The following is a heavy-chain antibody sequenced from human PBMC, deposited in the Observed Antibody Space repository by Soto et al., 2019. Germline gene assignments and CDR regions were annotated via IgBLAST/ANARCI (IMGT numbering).Heavy chain of an antibody. CDR2: IIPVGNIA. CDR3: ARDKAVINAAIGMAY. V-gene: IGHV1-69*08. J-gene: IGHJ4*02. Sequence: QGQLVQSGAEVNKPGSSVKVSCKAAGGSFNTYTFHWVRQAPGQGLEWMGRIIPVGNIANYPQAFQDRVTISADISATTVYMELRSLTSTDTAVYYCARDKAVINAAIGMAYWGQGTLVTVSS. D-gene: IGHD6-13*01. CDR1: GGSFNTYT.